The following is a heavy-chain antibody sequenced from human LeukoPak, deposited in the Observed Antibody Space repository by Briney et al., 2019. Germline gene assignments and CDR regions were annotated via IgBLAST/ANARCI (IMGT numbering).Heavy chain of an antibody. CDR1: GFTFSSYG. V-gene: IGHV3-30*02. CDR3: AKEGSSSWYYFDY. D-gene: IGHD6-13*01. CDR2: IRYNGSNK. J-gene: IGHJ4*02. Sequence: GGSLRLSCAASGFTFSSYGMHWVRQAPGKGLEWVAVIRYNGSNKYYADSVKGRFTISRDNSKNTLYLQMNSLRAEDTAVYYCAKEGSSSWYYFDYWGQGTLVPVSS.